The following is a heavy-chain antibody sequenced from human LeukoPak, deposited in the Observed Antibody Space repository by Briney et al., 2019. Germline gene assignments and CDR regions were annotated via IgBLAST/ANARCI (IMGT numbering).Heavy chain of an antibody. Sequence: SETLSLTCTVSGGSISSSSYYWGWIRQPPGKGLEWIGSIYYSGSTYYNPSLKSRVTISVDTSKNQFSLKLSSVTAADTAVYYCARDTSSSSSSYYYYYYMDVWGKGTTVTVSS. V-gene: IGHV4-39*07. J-gene: IGHJ6*03. D-gene: IGHD6-6*01. CDR1: GGSISSSSYY. CDR2: IYYSGST. CDR3: ARDTSSSSSSYYYYYYMDV.